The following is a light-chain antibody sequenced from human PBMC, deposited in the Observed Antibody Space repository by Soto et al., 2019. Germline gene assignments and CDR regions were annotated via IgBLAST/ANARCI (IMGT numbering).Light chain of an antibody. J-gene: IGKJ5*01. Sequence: EIVMTQSPATLSVSPGERATLSCRASQSVSSNLAWYQQKPGQAPRLLIYGASTRATGIPARFSGSGSGTAFTITISSLQSEDFAVYYCQQYNNWPPVTFGKGTRLEIK. CDR1: QSVSSN. V-gene: IGKV3-15*01. CDR3: QQYNNWPPVT. CDR2: GAS.